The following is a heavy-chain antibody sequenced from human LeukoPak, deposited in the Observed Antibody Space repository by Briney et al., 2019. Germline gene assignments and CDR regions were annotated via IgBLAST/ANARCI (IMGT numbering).Heavy chain of an antibody. CDR3: ARDGLVEYQLLYFQH. V-gene: IGHV1-46*01. Sequence: ASVKVSCKASGYTFTSYYMHWVRQAPGQGLEWMGIINPSGGSTSYAQKFQGGVTMTRDTSTSTVYMELSSLRSEDTAVYYCARDGLVEYQLLYFQHWGQGTLVTVSS. J-gene: IGHJ1*01. CDR1: GYTFTSYY. CDR2: INPSGGST. D-gene: IGHD2-2*01.